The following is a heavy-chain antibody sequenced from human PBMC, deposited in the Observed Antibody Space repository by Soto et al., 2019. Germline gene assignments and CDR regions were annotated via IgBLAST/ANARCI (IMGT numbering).Heavy chain of an antibody. J-gene: IGHJ4*02. CDR1: GDSISSGGYY. Sequence: TSETLSLTCTVSGDSISSGGYYWSWIRQHPGKGLEWIGYIYYSASTYYNPSLKSRVTISVDTSKNQFSLKLSSVTAADTAVYYCARGVGLDYYDSSGYYADYWGQGALVTVSS. V-gene: IGHV4-31*03. D-gene: IGHD3-22*01. CDR2: IYYSAST. CDR3: ARGVGLDYYDSSGYYADY.